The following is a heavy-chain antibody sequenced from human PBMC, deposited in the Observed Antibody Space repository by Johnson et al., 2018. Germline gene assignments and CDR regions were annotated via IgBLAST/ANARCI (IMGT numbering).Heavy chain of an antibody. Sequence: QVQLVESGAEVKKPGASVKVSCKASGYTFTSYDINWVRQATGQGLEWMGWLNPTSGTTGHAPKFQGSVPMTRNTSISTVHMELSSLRSEDTAVYYCARQPPDTAMGTYYYYGMDVWGQGTTVTVSS. J-gene: IGHJ6*02. CDR3: ARQPPDTAMGTYYYYGMDV. D-gene: IGHD5-18*01. CDR2: LNPTSGTT. CDR1: GYTFTSYD. V-gene: IGHV1-8*01.